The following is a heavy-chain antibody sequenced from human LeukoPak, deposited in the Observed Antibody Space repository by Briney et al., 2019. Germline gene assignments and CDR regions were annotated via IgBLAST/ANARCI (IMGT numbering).Heavy chain of an antibody. D-gene: IGHD2-2*01. Sequence: GGSLRLSCAASGFTFSSYGMHWVRQAPGKGLEWVAFIRYDGSNKYYADSVKGRFTISRDNSKNTLYLQMNSLRAEDTAVYYCAKDQEGDVVVPAAIGADPWGQGTLVTVSS. CDR3: AKDQEGDVVVPAAIGADP. J-gene: IGHJ5*02. CDR1: GFTFSSYG. CDR2: IRYDGSNK. V-gene: IGHV3-30*02.